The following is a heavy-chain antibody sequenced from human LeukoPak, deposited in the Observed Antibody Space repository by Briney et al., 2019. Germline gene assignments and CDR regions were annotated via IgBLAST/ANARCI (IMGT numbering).Heavy chain of an antibody. CDR2: ISPNTGGT. CDR3: ARVVRVGGYSRNFDY. D-gene: IGHD4-23*01. CDR1: GYTFNSYY. V-gene: IGHV1-2*02. J-gene: IGHJ4*02. Sequence: ASVKVSCKTSGYTFNSYYIHWVRQAPGQGLEWMGWISPNTGGTKFAQKFQGRVTMTRDTSISTAYMELSRLRSGDTAVYYCARVVRVGGYSRNFDYWGQGTLVTVSS.